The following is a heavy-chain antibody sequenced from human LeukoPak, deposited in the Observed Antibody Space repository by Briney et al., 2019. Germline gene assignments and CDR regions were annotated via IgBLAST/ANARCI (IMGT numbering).Heavy chain of an antibody. CDR1: GFTFSSYA. CDR2: ISGSGGST. D-gene: IGHD3-22*01. V-gene: IGHV3-23*01. CDR3: AKVGAGYYYDSSGLP. Sequence: PGGSLRLSCAASGFTFSSYAMGWVRQAPGKGLEWVSAISGSGGSTYYADSVKGRFTISRDNSKNTLYLQMNSLRAEDTAVYYCAKVGAGYYYDSSGLPWGQGTLVTVSS. J-gene: IGHJ5*02.